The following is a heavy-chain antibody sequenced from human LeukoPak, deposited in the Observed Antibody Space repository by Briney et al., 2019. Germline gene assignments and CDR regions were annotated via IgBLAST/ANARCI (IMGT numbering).Heavy chain of an antibody. J-gene: IGHJ4*02. CDR1: GGSISSSSYY. D-gene: IGHD5-24*01. V-gene: IGHV4-39*01. CDR2: IYYSGST. Sequence: PSETLSLTCTVSGGSISSSSYYWGWIRQPPEKGLEWIGSIYYSGSTYYNPSLKSRVTISVDTSKNQFSLKPSSVTAADTAVYYCARREKMATIGGYFDYWGQGTLVTVSS. CDR3: ARREKMATIGGYFDY.